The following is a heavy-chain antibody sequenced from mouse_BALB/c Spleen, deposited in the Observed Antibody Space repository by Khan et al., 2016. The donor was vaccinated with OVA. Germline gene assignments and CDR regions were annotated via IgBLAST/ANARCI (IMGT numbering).Heavy chain of an antibody. V-gene: IGHV1S81*02. CDR3: TRRGTARATLWFAY. J-gene: IGHJ3*01. CDR1: GYTFTSYY. CDR2: LNPSNGGT. D-gene: IGHD3-2*01. Sequence: QVQLQQSGAELVKPGASVKLSCKASGYTFTSYYLYWLKQRPGQGLEWIGELNPSNGGTNFNEKFKSKATLTGDKSSSTAYMQLSSLTSEDSAVYCCTRRGTARATLWFAYWGQGTLVTVSA.